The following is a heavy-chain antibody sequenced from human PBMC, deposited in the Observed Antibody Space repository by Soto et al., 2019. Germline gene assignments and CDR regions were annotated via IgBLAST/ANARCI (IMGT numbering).Heavy chain of an antibody. CDR3: ARRPYCSDGSCYLCFDY. CDR2: INHSGST. J-gene: IGHJ4*02. V-gene: IGHV4-34*01. Sequence: PSETLSLTCAVYGGSFSGYYWSWIRQPPGKGLEWIGEINHSGSTNYNPSLKSRVTISVDTSKNQFSLNLSSVTAADTAVYYCARRPYCSDGSCYLCFDYWSQGTPVTVSS. D-gene: IGHD2-15*01. CDR1: GGSFSGYY.